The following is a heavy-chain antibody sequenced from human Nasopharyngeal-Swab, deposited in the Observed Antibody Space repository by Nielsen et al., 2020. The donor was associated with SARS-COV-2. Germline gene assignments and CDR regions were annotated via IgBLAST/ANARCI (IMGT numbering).Heavy chain of an antibody. J-gene: IGHJ6*02. CDR3: ARAKGGDDYGDYSTYYYGMDV. V-gene: IGHV1-46*01. D-gene: IGHD4-17*01. Sequence: WVRQAPRQGLEWMGIINPSGGSTSYAQKFQGRVTMTRDTSTSTVYMELSSLRSEDTAVYYCARAKGGDDYGDYSTYYYGMDVWGQGTTVTVSS. CDR2: INPSGGST.